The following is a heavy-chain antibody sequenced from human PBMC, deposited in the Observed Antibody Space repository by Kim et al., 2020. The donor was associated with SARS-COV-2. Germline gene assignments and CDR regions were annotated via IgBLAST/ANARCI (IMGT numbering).Heavy chain of an antibody. CDR3: AKDPPYPDPYYFDY. J-gene: IGHJ4*02. V-gene: IGHV3-23*01. Sequence: ADSVKGRFTISRDNSKNTLYLQMNSLRAEDTAVYYCAKDPPYPDPYYFDYWGQGTLVTVSS.